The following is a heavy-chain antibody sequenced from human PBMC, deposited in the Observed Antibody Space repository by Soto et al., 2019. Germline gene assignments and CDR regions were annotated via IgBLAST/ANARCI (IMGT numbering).Heavy chain of an antibody. CDR2: ISAYNGNT. CDR1: GYTFTSYG. V-gene: IGHV1-18*01. J-gene: IGHJ3*02. Sequence: ASVKVSCKASGYTFTSYGISWVRQAPGQGLEWMGWISAYNGNTNYAQKLQGRVTMTTDTSTSTAYMELRSLRSDDTAVYYCARDRNIAVAGTYDAFDIWGQGTMVTVSS. D-gene: IGHD6-19*01. CDR3: ARDRNIAVAGTYDAFDI.